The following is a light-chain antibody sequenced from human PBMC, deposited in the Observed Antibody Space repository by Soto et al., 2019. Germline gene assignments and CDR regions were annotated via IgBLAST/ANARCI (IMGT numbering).Light chain of an antibody. V-gene: IGKV3-15*01. CDR3: PPYNHWPHT. CDR2: GAS. CDR1: QSVASN. J-gene: IGKJ4*01. Sequence: DIVMTQSPATLSVSPGERATLSCRASQSVASNLAWYQQRPGQAPRLLIYGASTRATGVPVRFSGSGSGTDFTLTISSLQSEDLAVYHCPPYNHWPHTFGGGTKVEIK.